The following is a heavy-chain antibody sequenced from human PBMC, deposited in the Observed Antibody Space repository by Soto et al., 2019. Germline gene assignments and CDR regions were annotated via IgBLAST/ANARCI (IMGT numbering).Heavy chain of an antibody. CDR2: IYYSGTT. D-gene: IGHD2-2*01. CDR3: ARLHGYCISSSCHGHYAMDV. V-gene: IGHV4-39*01. J-gene: IGHJ6*02. CDR1: SASISSSSYT. Sequence: LQLQESGPGLVKPSETLSLTCTVSSASISSSSYTWGWIRQPPGKGLEWIGSIYYSGTTYYNPSLNSRVTVAVDTSKNQFSRKVTSGTAADTAVYYCARLHGYCISSSCHGHYAMDVWGQGTTVTVSS.